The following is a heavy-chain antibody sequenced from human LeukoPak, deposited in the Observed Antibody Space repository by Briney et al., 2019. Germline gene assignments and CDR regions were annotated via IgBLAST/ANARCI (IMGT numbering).Heavy chain of an antibody. D-gene: IGHD3-10*02. V-gene: IGHV1-24*01. J-gene: IGHJ4*02. CDR1: GYTLTELS. CDR3: AIGGVFGQLSEEY. Sequence: ASVKVSCKVSGYTLTELSLHWVRQAPGKGLEWRGGLHPEDGETIYAQKLQCRVTMTEDTSTDTAYKELSSLASEDTALYYCAIGGVFGQLSEEYWGQGTLVTVSS. CDR2: LHPEDGET.